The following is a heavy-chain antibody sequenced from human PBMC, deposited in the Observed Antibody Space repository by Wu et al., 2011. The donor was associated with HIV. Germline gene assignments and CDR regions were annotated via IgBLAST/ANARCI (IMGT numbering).Heavy chain of an antibody. CDR2: IIPIFGTA. Sequence: QLVQSGAEVRSLGPRVKGLLQGFWRHLQQLCYQLGTDRAPGQGLEWMGGIIPIFGTANYAQMFQGRVTITADKSTMTAYLELSGLTSEDTAVYYCVRDLGGNEEYWGQGTLVTVSS. D-gene: IGHD4-23*01. V-gene: IGHV1-69*14. J-gene: IGHJ4*02. CDR3: VRDLGGNEEY. CDR1: RHLQQLC.